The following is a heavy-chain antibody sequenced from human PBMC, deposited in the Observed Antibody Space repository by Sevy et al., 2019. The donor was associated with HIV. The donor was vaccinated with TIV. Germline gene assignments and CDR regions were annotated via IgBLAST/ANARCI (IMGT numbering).Heavy chain of an antibody. CDR1: GGTFSSYA. Sequence: ASVKVSCKASGGTFSSYAISWVRQAPGQGLEWMGGIIPIFGTANYAQKFQGRVTFTADESTSTAYMELSSLRSEDTAVYYCARVRKGIAAAGTNYFDYWGQGTLVTVSS. D-gene: IGHD6-13*01. J-gene: IGHJ4*02. CDR2: IIPIFGTA. CDR3: ARVRKGIAAAGTNYFDY. V-gene: IGHV1-69*13.